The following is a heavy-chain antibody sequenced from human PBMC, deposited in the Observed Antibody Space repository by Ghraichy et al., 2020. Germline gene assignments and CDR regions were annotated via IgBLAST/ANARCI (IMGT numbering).Heavy chain of an antibody. J-gene: IGHJ4*02. D-gene: IGHD5-24*01. V-gene: IGHV3-30*18. CDR3: AKRGSRDGYNYFDY. CDR1: GFSFSNYG. CDR2: ISYDGNNK. Sequence: GESLNISCAASGFSFSNYGMQWVRQAPGKGLEWVAVISYDGNNKYYADSVKGQFTISRDNSKNTLYLQMNSLRAEDTAVYYCAKRGSRDGYNYFDYWGQGTLVTVSS.